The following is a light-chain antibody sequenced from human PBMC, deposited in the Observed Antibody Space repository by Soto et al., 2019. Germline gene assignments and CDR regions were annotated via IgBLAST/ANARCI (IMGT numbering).Light chain of an antibody. CDR2: AAS. CDR3: QQLFDSPIT. CDR1: QVISTS. J-gene: IGKJ5*01. Sequence: DIRVTQSPSFLSRAMGESVAITFLASQVISTSLSLYQVKPVKAPKLLIYAASTLESGVPSRFSATVSGTEFSLTITSLQPEDFATYYCQQLFDSPITFGQGTRLEIK. V-gene: IGKV1-9*01.